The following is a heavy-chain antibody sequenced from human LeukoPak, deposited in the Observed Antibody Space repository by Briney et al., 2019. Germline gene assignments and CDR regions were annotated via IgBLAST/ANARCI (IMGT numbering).Heavy chain of an antibody. D-gene: IGHD3-22*01. CDR1: GYTFINNW. J-gene: IGHJ4*02. CDR2: INPSGGST. CDR3: AREYYYDSSGYYHDYGVDY. V-gene: IGHV1-46*01. Sequence: ASVKVSCKASGYTFINNWMHWVRQAPGQGLEWMGIINPSGGSTSYAQKFQGRVTMTRDMSTSTVYMELSSLRSEDTAVYYCAREYYYDSSGYYHDYGVDYWGQGTLVTASS.